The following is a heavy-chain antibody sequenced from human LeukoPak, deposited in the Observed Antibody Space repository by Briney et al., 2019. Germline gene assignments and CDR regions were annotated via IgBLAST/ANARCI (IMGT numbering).Heavy chain of an antibody. D-gene: IGHD3-9*01. CDR2: ISWNSGSI. Sequence: GGSLRLSCAASGFTFDDYAMPWVRQAPGKGLEWVSGISWNSGSIGYADSVKGRFTISRDNAKNSLYLQMNSLRAEDTALYYCAKADYDILTGYRKPLDYWGQGTLVTVSS. V-gene: IGHV3-9*01. CDR1: GFTFDDYA. J-gene: IGHJ4*02. CDR3: AKADYDILTGYRKPLDY.